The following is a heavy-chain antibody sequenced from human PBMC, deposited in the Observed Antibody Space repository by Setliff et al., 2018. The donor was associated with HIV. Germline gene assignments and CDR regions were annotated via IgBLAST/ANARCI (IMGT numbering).Heavy chain of an antibody. CDR2: IYFNLQT. Sequence: PSETLSLTCAVSGVSISSSNWWSWVRQPPGKGLEWIGEIYFNLQTNYNPAFKSRVSMGLDNAKHQFSLRLTSATAADTAIYYCTRDWRAYGLMGSWGQGMLVTVSS. CDR3: TRDWRAYGLMGS. V-gene: IGHV4-4*02. CDR1: GVSISSSNW. J-gene: IGHJ5*02. D-gene: IGHD4-17*01.